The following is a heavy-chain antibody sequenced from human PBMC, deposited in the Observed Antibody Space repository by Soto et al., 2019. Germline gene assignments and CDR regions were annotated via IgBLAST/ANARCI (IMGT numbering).Heavy chain of an antibody. J-gene: IGHJ5*02. CDR1: GFTFSSYA. V-gene: IGHV3-23*01. CDR3: AKDLVRGVTMFLGWFAP. CDR2: ISGSGGST. D-gene: IGHD3-10*01. Sequence: EVQLLESGGGLVQPGGSLRLSCAASGFTFSSYAMSWVRQAPGKGLEWVSAISGSGGSTYYADSVKCRFTISRDNSKNELYLQMIRMRAEDTPVYYRAKDLVRGVTMFLGWFAPWGQGTLVTVSS.